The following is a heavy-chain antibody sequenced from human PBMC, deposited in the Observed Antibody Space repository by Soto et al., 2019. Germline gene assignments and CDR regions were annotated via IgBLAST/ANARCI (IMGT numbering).Heavy chain of an antibody. Sequence: QVQLVESGGGVVQPGRSLRLSWAASGFTFSNYGMHWVRLAPGKGLEWVAVISYHGSDKYYADSVKGRFTISRDNSKNTLYLQMDSLIAEYTAVYYCAKDHLTTTVTTVGYWAQGTLVTVSS. CDR2: ISYHGSDK. D-gene: IGHD4-17*01. V-gene: IGHV3-30*18. J-gene: IGHJ4*02. CDR3: AKDHLTTTVTTVGY. CDR1: GFTFSNYG.